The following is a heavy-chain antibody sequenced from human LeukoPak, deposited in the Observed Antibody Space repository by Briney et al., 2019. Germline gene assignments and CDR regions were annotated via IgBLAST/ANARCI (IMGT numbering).Heavy chain of an antibody. V-gene: IGHV1-69*13. D-gene: IGHD6-19*01. CDR2: IIPIFGTA. J-gene: IGHJ4*02. Sequence: SVKVSCKASGGTFSSYAISWVRQAPGQGLEWMGGIIPIFGTANYAQKFQGRVTITAGESTSTAYMELSSLRSEDTAVYYCHAVAGLGLFVFDYWGQGTLVTVSS. CDR3: HAVAGLGLFVFDY. CDR1: GGTFSSYA.